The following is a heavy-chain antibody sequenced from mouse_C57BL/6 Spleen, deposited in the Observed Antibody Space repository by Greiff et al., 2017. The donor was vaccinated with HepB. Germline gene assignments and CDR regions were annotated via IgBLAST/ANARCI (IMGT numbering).Heavy chain of an antibody. CDR3: ARTYYSNPLDY. V-gene: IGHV1-82*01. J-gene: IGHJ2*01. CDR2: IYPGDGDT. D-gene: IGHD2-5*01. CDR1: GYAFSSSW. Sequence: QVQLKQSGPELVKPGASVKISCKASGYAFSSSWMNWVKQRPGKGLEWIGRIYPGDGDTNYNGKFKGKATLTADKSSSTAYMQLSGLTSEDSAVYFCARTYYSNPLDYWGQGTTLTVSS.